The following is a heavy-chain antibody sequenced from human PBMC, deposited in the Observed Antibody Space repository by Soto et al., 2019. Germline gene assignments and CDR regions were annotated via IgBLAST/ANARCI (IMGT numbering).Heavy chain of an antibody. CDR2: ISWNSGNI. J-gene: IGHJ4*02. Sequence: GGSLRLSCAASGFTFDNYAMHWARQAPGKGLEWVSGISWNSGNIGYADSVKGRFTIARDNAKTSLYLEMNSLRAEDTALYYCAKSLKIFGLATTRSGPLDSWGQGALVTVSS. CDR1: GFTFDNYA. D-gene: IGHD3-3*01. CDR3: AKSLKIFGLATTRSGPLDS. V-gene: IGHV3-9*01.